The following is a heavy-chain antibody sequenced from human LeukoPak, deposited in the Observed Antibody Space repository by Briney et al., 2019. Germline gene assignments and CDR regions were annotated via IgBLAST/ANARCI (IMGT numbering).Heavy chain of an antibody. CDR1: GISLSNYG. CDR3: AKRGVVIRGILVIGYHQEAYHYDF. J-gene: IGHJ4*02. D-gene: IGHD3-10*01. V-gene: IGHV3-23*01. Sequence: AGGSLRLSCVVSGISLSNYGMTWVRQAPGKGLERVSYISERGGSTTYADSVKGRFTISRDTSLNTLYLQMNNLRAEDTAVYFCAKRGVVIRGILVIGYHQEAYHYDFWGQGVLVTVSS. CDR2: ISERGGST.